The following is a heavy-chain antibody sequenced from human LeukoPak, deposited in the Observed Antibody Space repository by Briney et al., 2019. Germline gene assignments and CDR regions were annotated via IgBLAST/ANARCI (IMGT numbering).Heavy chain of an antibody. V-gene: IGHV1-18*01. Sequence: ASVKVSCKTSGYTFSTYGIDWVRQAPGQGLEWMGWISAYNGNTNYAQKLQGRVTMTTDTSTSTAYMELRSLRSDDTAVYYCARGVGDYRFDYWGQGTLVTVSS. CDR1: GYTFSTYG. D-gene: IGHD4-17*01. CDR3: ARGVGDYRFDY. J-gene: IGHJ4*02. CDR2: ISAYNGNT.